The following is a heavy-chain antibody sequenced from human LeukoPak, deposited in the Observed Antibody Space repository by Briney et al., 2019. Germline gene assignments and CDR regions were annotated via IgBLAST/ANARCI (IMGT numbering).Heavy chain of an antibody. J-gene: IGHJ3*02. CDR1: GFTFSSYG. CDR3: AKGMDSSGWYGDAFDI. Sequence: GGSLRLSCAASGFTFSSYGMHWVRQAPGKGLEWVAFIRYDGSNKYYADSVKGRFTISRDNSKNTLYLQMNSLRAEDTAVYYCAKGMDSSGWYGDAFDIWGQGTMVTVSS. D-gene: IGHD6-19*01. V-gene: IGHV3-30*02. CDR2: IRYDGSNK.